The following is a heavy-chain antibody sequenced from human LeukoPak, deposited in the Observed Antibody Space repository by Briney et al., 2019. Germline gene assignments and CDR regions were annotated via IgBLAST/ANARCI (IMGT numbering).Heavy chain of an antibody. CDR1: GYTFTNYY. D-gene: IGHD6-19*01. V-gene: IGHV1-46*01. CDR2: INPSGGSP. J-gene: IGHJ4*02. Sequence: ASVKVSCKASGYTFTNYYIHWMRQAPGQGLEWMGIINPSGGSPSYESEFQGRVTMTTDTSTSTAYMELRSLRSDDTAVYYCARDQGIAVAGNLGYWGQGTLVTVSS. CDR3: ARDQGIAVAGNLGY.